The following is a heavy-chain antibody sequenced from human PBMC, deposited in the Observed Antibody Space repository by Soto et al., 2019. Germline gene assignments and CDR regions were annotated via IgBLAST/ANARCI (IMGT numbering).Heavy chain of an antibody. V-gene: IGHV3-74*01. CDR3: GSVFEY. CDR2: IDNDGSGT. CDR1: GFTFTNYW. Sequence: EVQLVESGGGLVRPGGSLRLSCAVSGFTFTNYWMHWVRQAPGKGLVWVSRIDNDGSGTSYADSVKGRFTISRDNAKNTPYLQMDSLRAEDTGVYFCGSVFEYWGQGTPVTVSS. J-gene: IGHJ4*02.